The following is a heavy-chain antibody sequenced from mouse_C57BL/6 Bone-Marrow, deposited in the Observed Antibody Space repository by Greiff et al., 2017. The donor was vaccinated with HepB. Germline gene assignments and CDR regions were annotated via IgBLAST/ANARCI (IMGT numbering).Heavy chain of an antibody. V-gene: IGHV5-12*01. CDR1: GFTFSDYY. CDR3: ARDEMDY. Sequence: EVQRVESGGGLVQPGGSLKLSCAASGFTFSDYYMYWVRQTPEKRLEWVAYISNGGGSTYYPDTVKGRFTISRDNAKNTLYLQMSRLKSEDTAMYYCARDEMDYWGQGTSVTVSS. CDR2: ISNGGGST. J-gene: IGHJ4*01.